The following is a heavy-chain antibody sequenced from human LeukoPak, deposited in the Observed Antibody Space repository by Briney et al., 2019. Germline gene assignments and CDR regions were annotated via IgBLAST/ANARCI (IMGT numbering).Heavy chain of an antibody. V-gene: IGHV3-33*01. Sequence: GRSLRLSCASSGFTSSNYGMRWVRQAPGKGLEWVAVIYDDGTKEYFADSVKGRFTISRDNSKNTVLLQMNSLRAEDTAMFYCARDFKSGYVDSWGQGTLVTVSS. J-gene: IGHJ4*02. CDR2: IYDDGTKE. CDR1: GFTSSNYG. D-gene: IGHD3-3*01. CDR3: ARDFKSGYVDS.